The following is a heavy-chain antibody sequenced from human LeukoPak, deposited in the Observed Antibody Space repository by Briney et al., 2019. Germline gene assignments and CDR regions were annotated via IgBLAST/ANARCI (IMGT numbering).Heavy chain of an antibody. V-gene: IGHV3-30-3*01. CDR2: ISYDGSNK. J-gene: IGHJ6*02. CDR3: ARSYDFWSGSSMDV. Sequence: PGGSLRLSCAASGFTSSSYAMHWVRQAPGKGLEWVAVISYDGSNKYYADSVKGRFTISRDNSKNTLYLQMNSLRAEDTAVYYCARSYDFWSGSSMDVWGQGTTVTVSS. CDR1: GFTSSSYA. D-gene: IGHD3-3*01.